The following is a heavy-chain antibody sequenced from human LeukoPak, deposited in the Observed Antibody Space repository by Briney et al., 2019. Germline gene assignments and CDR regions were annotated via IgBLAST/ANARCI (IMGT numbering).Heavy chain of an antibody. CDR1: GFTFSSYE. J-gene: IGHJ5*02. V-gene: IGHV3-48*03. CDR2: ISSSGSTI. D-gene: IGHD2-2*01. CDR3: ASPRGCSSTSCP. Sequence: GGSLRLSWAASGFTFSSYEMNWVRQAPGKGLEWVSYISSSGSTIYYADSVKGRFTISRDNAKNSLYLQMNSLRAEDTAVYYCASPRGCSSTSCPWGQGTLVTVSS.